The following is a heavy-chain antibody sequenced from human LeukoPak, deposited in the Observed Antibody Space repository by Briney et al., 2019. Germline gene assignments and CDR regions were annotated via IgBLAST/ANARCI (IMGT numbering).Heavy chain of an antibody. J-gene: IGHJ6*02. CDR3: GTWAFYHSLDA. CDR1: GFTLGPYA. D-gene: IGHD2/OR15-2a*01. V-gene: IGHV3-43*02. Sequence: GGSLRLSCAASGFTLGPYAMHWVRRRPGKGLEWVAHINADGGRTFYADSVEGRFTISRDNSKDSLYLQMNSLTTDDTALYYCGTWAFYHSLDAWGQGTTVTVSS. CDR2: INADGGRT.